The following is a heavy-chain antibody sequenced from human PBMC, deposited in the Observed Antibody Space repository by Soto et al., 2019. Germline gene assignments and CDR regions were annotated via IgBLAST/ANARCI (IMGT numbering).Heavy chain of an antibody. V-gene: IGHV4-39*01. CDR1: GGSISSSSYY. Sequence: SETLSLTCTVSGGSISSSSYYWGWIRQPPGKGLEWIGSIYYSGSTYYNPSLKSRVTISVDTSKDQFSLKLSSVTAADTAVYYCAKTYYDYVWGSYRPDAFDIWGQGTMVTVSS. CDR2: IYYSGST. D-gene: IGHD3-16*02. CDR3: AKTYYDYVWGSYRPDAFDI. J-gene: IGHJ3*02.